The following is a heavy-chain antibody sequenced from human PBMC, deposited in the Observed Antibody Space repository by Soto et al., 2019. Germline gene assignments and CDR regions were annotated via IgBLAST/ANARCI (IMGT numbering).Heavy chain of an antibody. Sequence: PGESLKISCKGSGYSFTSYWIGWVRQMPGKGMEWMGIIYPGDSDTRYSPSFQGQVTISADKSISTAYLQWSSLKASDTAMYYCARQEASYGDPPDYYYYYGMDVWGQGTTVTVSS. J-gene: IGHJ6*02. CDR2: IYPGDSDT. D-gene: IGHD4-17*01. CDR1: GYSFTSYW. CDR3: ARQEASYGDPPDYYYYYGMDV. V-gene: IGHV5-51*01.